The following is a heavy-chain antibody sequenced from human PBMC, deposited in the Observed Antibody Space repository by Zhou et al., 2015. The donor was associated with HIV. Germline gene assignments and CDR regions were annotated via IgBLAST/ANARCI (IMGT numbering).Heavy chain of an antibody. V-gene: IGHV3-30*18. Sequence: QVQLVESGGGVVQPGRSLRLSCAASGFTFSSYGMHWVRQAPGKGLEWVALISYDGGDKYYADSVKGRFTISRDDSKNTLFLQMNSLTAEDTAVYYCAKTATSANYDSGTYYYYGMDVWGQ. D-gene: IGHD1-26*01. CDR2: ISYDGGDK. CDR3: AKTATSANYDSGTYYYYGMDV. CDR1: GFTFSSYG. J-gene: IGHJ6*02.